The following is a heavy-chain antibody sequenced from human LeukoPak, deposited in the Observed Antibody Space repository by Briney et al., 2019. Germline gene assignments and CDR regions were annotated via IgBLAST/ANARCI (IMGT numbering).Heavy chain of an antibody. V-gene: IGHV1-24*01. CDR1: GCTLTELS. CDR2: FDPEDGET. J-gene: IGHJ4*02. D-gene: IGHD4-17*01. Sequence: GASVKVSCKVSGCTLTELSMHWVRQAPGKGLEWMGGFDPEDGETIYAQKFQGRVTMTEDTSTDTAYMELSSLRSEDTAVYYCATDYAVTPLYFDYWGQGTLVTVSS. CDR3: ATDYAVTPLYFDY.